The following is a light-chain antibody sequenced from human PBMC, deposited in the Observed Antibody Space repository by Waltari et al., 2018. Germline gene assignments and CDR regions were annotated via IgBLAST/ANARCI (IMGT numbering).Light chain of an antibody. Sequence: DIQLTQSPSFLSASVGASVTITCRASQGLTSYFAWYQQKPGKAPKLLIYDISTLQSGVPSRFSGSGSGTEFTLTISSLQPEDSATYYCQQLNEYPITFGQGTRVETK. CDR1: QGLTSY. CDR3: QQLNEYPIT. CDR2: DIS. V-gene: IGKV1-9*01. J-gene: IGKJ5*01.